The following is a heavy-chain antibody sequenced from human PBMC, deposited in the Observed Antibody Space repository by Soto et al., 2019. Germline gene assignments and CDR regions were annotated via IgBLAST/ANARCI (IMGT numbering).Heavy chain of an antibody. CDR3: AAPTMIVHHYYYYGMDV. CDR1: GFTFTSSA. Sequence: SVKVSCKASGFTFTSSAVQWVGQARGQRLEWIGWIVVGSGNTNYAQKFQERVTITRDMSTSTAYMELSSLRSEDTAVYYCAAPTMIVHHYYYYGMDVWGQGTTVTVSS. CDR2: IVVGSGNT. J-gene: IGHJ6*02. V-gene: IGHV1-58*01. D-gene: IGHD3-22*01.